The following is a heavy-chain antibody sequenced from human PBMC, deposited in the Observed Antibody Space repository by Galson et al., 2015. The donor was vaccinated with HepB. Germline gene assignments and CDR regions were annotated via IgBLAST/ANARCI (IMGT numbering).Heavy chain of an antibody. Sequence: SLRLSCAASGFTFSSYSMNWVRQAPGKGLEWVSYISSSSNTIYYADSVKGRFTISRDNAKNSLYLQMNSLRAEDTAVYYCARDNSYCSGGSCYMVYAFDIWGQGTMVTVSS. CDR1: GFTFSSYS. V-gene: IGHV3-48*01. J-gene: IGHJ3*02. D-gene: IGHD2-15*01. CDR3: ARDNSYCSGGSCYMVYAFDI. CDR2: ISSSSNTI.